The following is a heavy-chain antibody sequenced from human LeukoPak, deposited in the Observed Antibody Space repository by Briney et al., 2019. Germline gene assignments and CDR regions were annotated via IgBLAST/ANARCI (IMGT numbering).Heavy chain of an antibody. D-gene: IGHD6-13*01. CDR1: GYTFTSYG. J-gene: IGHJ3*02. CDR3: ARLQQQLDDDAFDI. V-gene: IGHV1-8*01. CDR2: MNPNSGNT. Sequence: GASVKVSCKASGYTFTSYGINWVRQATGQGLEWMGWMNPNSGNTGYAQKFQGRVTMTRNTSISTAYMELSSLRSEDTAVYYCARLQQQLDDDAFDIWGQGTMVTVSS.